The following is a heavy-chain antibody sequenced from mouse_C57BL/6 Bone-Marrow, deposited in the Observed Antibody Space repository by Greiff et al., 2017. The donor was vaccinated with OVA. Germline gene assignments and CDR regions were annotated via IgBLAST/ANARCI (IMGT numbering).Heavy chain of an antibody. D-gene: IGHD1-1*01. J-gene: IGHJ1*03. Sequence: QVQLQQSGPGLVAPSQCLSISCTVSGFSLTSYGVDWVRQPPGKGLEWLGVIWGDGSTNYNSALMSRLSISKDNSKSQVFLKMNSLQTDDTAMYYCAKHALSTTVVAPHWYFDVWGTGTTVTVSS. CDR2: IWGDGST. CDR1: GFSLTSYG. V-gene: IGHV2-9*01. CDR3: AKHALSTTVVAPHWYFDV.